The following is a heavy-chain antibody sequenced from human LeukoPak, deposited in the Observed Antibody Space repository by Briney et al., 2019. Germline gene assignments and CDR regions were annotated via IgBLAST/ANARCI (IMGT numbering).Heavy chain of an antibody. D-gene: IGHD3-9*01. J-gene: IGHJ4*02. V-gene: IGHV3-74*01. CDR1: GFTFSSYW. CDR3: AVGRGYDIFDY. CDR2: FNSDGTTT. Sequence: GGSLRLSCAASGFTFSSYWMHWVRQAPGKGLVWVSHFNSDGTTTNYADSVRGRFTITRDNAKNTLYLQMNSLRVEDTAVYYCAVGRGYDIFDYWGQGTLVTVAS.